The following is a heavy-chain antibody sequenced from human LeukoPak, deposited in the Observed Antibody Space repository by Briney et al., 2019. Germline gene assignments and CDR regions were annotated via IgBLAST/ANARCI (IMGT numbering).Heavy chain of an antibody. CDR2: ISSSSSTI. J-gene: IGHJ4*02. V-gene: IGHV3-48*01. CDR3: ARGYCSGGSCYSLDY. Sequence: GGSLRLSCAASGFTFSTYSINWVRQAPGKGLEWVSYISSSSSTIYYADSVKGRFTISRDNSKNTLYLQMNSLRAEDTAVYYCARGYCSGGSCYSLDYWGQGTLVTVSS. CDR1: GFTFSTYS. D-gene: IGHD2-15*01.